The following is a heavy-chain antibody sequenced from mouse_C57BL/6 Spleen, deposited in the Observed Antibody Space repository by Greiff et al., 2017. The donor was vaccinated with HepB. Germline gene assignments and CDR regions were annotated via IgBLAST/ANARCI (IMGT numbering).Heavy chain of an antibody. J-gene: IGHJ3*01. CDR1: GYTFTSYW. CDR2: IDPSDSYT. Sequence: QVQLKQPGAELVKPGASVKLSCKASGYTFTSYWMQWVKQRPGQGLEWIGEIDPSDSYTNYNQKFKGKATLTVDTSSSTAYMQLSSLTSEDSAVYYCARGTVPLFAYWGQGTLVTVSA. V-gene: IGHV1-50*01. D-gene: IGHD1-1*01. CDR3: ARGTVPLFAY.